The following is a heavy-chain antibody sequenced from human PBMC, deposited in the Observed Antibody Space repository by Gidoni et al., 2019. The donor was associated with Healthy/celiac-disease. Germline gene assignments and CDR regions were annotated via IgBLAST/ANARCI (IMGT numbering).Heavy chain of an antibody. CDR1: GFTFSSYG. V-gene: IGHV3-33*01. CDR2: IWYDGSNK. Sequence: QVQLVEPGGAVVEPGRSLRLSCPGPGFTFSSYGMHWVRQAPGKGLEWVAVIWYDGSNKYYADSVKGRFTISRDNSKNTLYLQMNSLRAEDTAVYYCARDRDYYDSSGYYFGADYWGQGTLVTVSS. J-gene: IGHJ4*02. CDR3: ARDRDYYDSSGYYFGADY. D-gene: IGHD3-22*01.